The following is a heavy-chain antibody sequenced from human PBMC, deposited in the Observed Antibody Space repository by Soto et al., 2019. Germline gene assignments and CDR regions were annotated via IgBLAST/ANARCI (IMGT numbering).Heavy chain of an antibody. Sequence: PGGSLRLSCAASGFTFNTYDMHWVRQATGKGLEWVSAIGTLGDTYYLDSVKGRFTISRENAKNSLYLQMNSLRAGDTAVYYCARGRSNQYESSPPPKFDPWGRGTLVTVSS. J-gene: IGHJ5*02. CDR1: GFTFNTYD. CDR2: IGTLGDT. V-gene: IGHV3-13*01. D-gene: IGHD2-8*01. CDR3: ARGRSNQYESSPPPKFDP.